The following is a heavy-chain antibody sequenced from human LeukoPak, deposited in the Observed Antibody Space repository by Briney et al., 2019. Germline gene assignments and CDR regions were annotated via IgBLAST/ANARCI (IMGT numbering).Heavy chain of an antibody. J-gene: IGHJ4*02. CDR2: ISSSSSTI. D-gene: IGHD4-17*01. CDR1: GFTFSSYS. CDR3: ARTTYGDYDSRDDY. Sequence: QTGGSLRLSCAASGFTFSSYSMNWVRQAPGKGLEWVSYISSSSSTIYYADPVKGRFTISRDNAKNSLYLQMNSLRAEDTAVYYCARTTYGDYDSRDDYWGQGTLVTVSS. V-gene: IGHV3-48*01.